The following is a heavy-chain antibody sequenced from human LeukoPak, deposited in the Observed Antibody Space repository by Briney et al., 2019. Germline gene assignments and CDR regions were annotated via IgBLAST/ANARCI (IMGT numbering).Heavy chain of an antibody. CDR3: ASWHRKIAAAGLLNWDYGMDV. J-gene: IGHJ6*02. V-gene: IGHV1-2*02. CDR2: INPNSGGT. CDR1: GYTFTGYY. D-gene: IGHD6-13*01. Sequence: GSVTVSCKASGYTFTGYYMHWVRQAPGQGVEWMGWINPNSGGTNYAQKFQGRVTMTRDTSISTAYMELSRLRSDDTAVYYCASWHRKIAAAGLLNWDYGMDVWGQGTTVTVSS.